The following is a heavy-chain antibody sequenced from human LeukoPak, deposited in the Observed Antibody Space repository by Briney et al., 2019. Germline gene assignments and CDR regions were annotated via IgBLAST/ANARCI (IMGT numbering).Heavy chain of an antibody. J-gene: IGHJ4*02. V-gene: IGHV3-21*01. CDR1: GLIFSTYT. CDR3: TTSRGSRYGYRALELPPTLVD. Sequence: GGSLTLSCAACGLIFSTYTMKWLRQPPGKGLEWVSSINQSSYFIYYEYSVRDRFTISRENAKNPLYLQMNSMSDEDTAVYYCTTSRGSRYGYRALELPPTLVDWGQGTLVTVSS. D-gene: IGHD5-18*01. CDR2: INQSSYFI.